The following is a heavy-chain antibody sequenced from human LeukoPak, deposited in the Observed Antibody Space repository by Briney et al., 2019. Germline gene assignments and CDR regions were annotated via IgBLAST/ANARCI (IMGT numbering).Heavy chain of an antibody. D-gene: IGHD3-16*01. CDR1: GFTFSNAW. J-gene: IGHJ4*02. CDR2: IWPDGSYK. V-gene: IGHV3-33*08. CDR3: ARAVGPFDY. Sequence: GGSLRLSCAASGFTFSNAWMSWVRQAPGKGLEWVAAIWPDGSYKYYADSVKGRFTISRDNSKNTVYLQMNTLRDEDTAVYYCARAVGPFDYWGQGTLVTVSS.